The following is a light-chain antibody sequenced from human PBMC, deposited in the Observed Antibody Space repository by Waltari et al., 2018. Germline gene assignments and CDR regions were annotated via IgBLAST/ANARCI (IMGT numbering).Light chain of an antibody. V-gene: IGLV2-14*03. J-gene: IGLJ1*01. CDR2: DVN. Sequence: QSALAQPASVSGSPGQSITISCTGPSTDVGAYDYVSWYQQHPGKAPRLIIYDVNHRPSGLPDRFSGSKSGNTASLSISGLQAEDEADYYCNSFTTSFTFVFGTGTKVTVL. CDR1: STDVGAYDY. CDR3: NSFTTSFTFV.